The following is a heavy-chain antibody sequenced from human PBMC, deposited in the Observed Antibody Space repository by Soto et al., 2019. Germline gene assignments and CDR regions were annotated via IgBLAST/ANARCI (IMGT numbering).Heavy chain of an antibody. CDR1: GFTFSNYW. CDR3: AIGGFSGSGSYIQGDY. J-gene: IGHJ4*02. D-gene: IGHD3-10*01. Sequence: EVQLVESGGGLVQPGGSLRLSCAASGFTFSNYWMHWVRQAPGKGMVWVSRIKSDGSSISYADSVQGRFTISRDNARNTRDLQRHSLRAEDTAVYYCAIGGFSGSGSYIQGDYWVQGTLVTVSS. V-gene: IGHV3-74*01. CDR2: IKSDGSSI.